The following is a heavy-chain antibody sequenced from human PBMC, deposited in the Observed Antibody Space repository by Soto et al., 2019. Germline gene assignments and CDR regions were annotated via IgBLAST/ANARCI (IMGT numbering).Heavy chain of an antibody. CDR2: ISYDGSNK. Sequence: QVQLVESGGGVVQPGRSLRLSCAASGFTFSSYAMHWVRQAPGKGLEWVAVISYDGSNKYYADSVKGRFTISRDNSKNPLYLQMNSLRAEDTAVYYCARDEPRGWGYYPHYWGQGTLVTVPS. CDR3: ARDEPRGWGYYPHY. D-gene: IGHD3-3*01. V-gene: IGHV3-30-3*01. J-gene: IGHJ4*02. CDR1: GFTFSSYA.